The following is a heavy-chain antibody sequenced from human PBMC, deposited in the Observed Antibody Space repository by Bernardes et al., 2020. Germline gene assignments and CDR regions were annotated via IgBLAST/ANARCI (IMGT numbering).Heavy chain of an antibody. CDR3: ARDLAGGTIFVLVPGFDY. D-gene: IGHD3-3*01. V-gene: IGHV3-21*01. CDR2: ISSISSYI. CDR1: GFTFSSYS. J-gene: IGHJ4*02. Sequence: GSLRLSCAASGFTFSSYSMNWVRQAPGKGLEWVSSISSISSYIYYADSVKGRFTISRDNAKNSLYLQMNSLRAEDTAVYYCARDLAGGTIFVLVPGFDYWGQGTLVTVSS.